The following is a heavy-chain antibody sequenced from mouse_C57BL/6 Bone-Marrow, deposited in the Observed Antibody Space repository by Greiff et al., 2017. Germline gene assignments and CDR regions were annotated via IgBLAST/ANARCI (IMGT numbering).Heavy chain of an antibody. CDR1: GYTFTSYW. CDR3: ARDPLMTTGVAKGWYFDV. V-gene: IGHV1-69*01. CDR2: IDPSDSYT. D-gene: IGHD1-1*01. Sequence: QVQLQQPGAELVMPGASVKLSCKASGYTFTSYWMHWVKQRPGQGLEWIGEIDPSDSYTNYNQKFKGKSTWTVDKSSSTAYMQLSSLTSEESAVHYCARDPLMTTGVAKGWYFDVWGTGTTVTVSS. J-gene: IGHJ1*03.